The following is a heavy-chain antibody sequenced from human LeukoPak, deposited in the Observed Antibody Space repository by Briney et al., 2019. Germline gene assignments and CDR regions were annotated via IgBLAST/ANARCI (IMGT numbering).Heavy chain of an antibody. V-gene: IGHV3-30-3*01. D-gene: IGHD5-18*01. CDR3: AREDYGYGTVFDY. Sequence: RSLRLSCAASGFTFSSYAMHWVRQAPGKGLEWVAVISYDGSNKYYADSVKGRFTISRDNSKNTLYLQMNSLRAEDTAVYYCAREDYGYGTVFDYWGQGTLVTVSS. CDR2: ISYDGSNK. CDR1: GFTFSSYA. J-gene: IGHJ4*02.